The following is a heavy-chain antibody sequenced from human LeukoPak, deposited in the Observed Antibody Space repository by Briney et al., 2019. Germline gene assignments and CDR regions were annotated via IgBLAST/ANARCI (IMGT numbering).Heavy chain of an antibody. J-gene: IGHJ4*02. CDR1: GFTFSSYG. V-gene: IGHV3-33*01. D-gene: IGHD5-12*01. CDR3: ARDRGVAAHLDY. Sequence: PGGSLRLSCAASGFTFSSYGMHWVRQAPGKGLEWVAVIWFDGTNKYYADSVRGRFTISRDNSKNTLYLQMSSLRAENTAVYSCARDRGVAAHLDYWAQGTLVTVLS. CDR2: IWFDGTNK.